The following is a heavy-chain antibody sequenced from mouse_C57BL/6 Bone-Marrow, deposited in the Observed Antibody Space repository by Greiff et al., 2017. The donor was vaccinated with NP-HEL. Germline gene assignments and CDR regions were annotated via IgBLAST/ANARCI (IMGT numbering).Heavy chain of an antibody. Sequence: EVKLMESGEGLVKPGGSLKLSCAASGFTFSSYAMSWVRQTPEKRLEWVAYISSGGDYIYYADTVKGRFTISRDNARNTLYLQRSGLKSEDTAMYYCTRRGGAMDYWGQGTSVTVSS. J-gene: IGHJ4*01. V-gene: IGHV5-9-1*02. CDR2: ISSGGDYI. CDR3: TRRGGAMDY. CDR1: GFTFSSYA.